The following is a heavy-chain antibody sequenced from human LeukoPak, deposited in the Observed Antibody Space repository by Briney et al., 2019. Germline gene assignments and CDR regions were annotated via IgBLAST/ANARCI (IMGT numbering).Heavy chain of an antibody. CDR2: ITSDSAYI. V-gene: IGHV3-21*01. Sequence: GGSLRLSWPAATSSLSTYAMNWDRQAAGEWLKWVSSITSDSAYIYYEDSVKGQFTIPRDNAKNSLCLQMNSLRAEDTAVYYCARYGVSSSTSYIDFWGQGTLVTVSS. CDR3: ARYGVSSSTSYIDF. J-gene: IGHJ4*02. D-gene: IGHD2-2*01. CDR1: TSSLSTYA.